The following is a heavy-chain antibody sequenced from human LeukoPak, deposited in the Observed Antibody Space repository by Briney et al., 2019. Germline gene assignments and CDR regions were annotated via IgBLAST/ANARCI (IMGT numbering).Heavy chain of an antibody. D-gene: IGHD3-10*01. CDR2: IRYDGSNK. V-gene: IGHV3-30*02. Sequence: PGGSLRLSCAASGFTFSSYGMHWVRQAPGKGLEWVAFIRYDGSNKYYADSVKGRFTISRDNSKNTLYLQMNSLRSEDTAVYYCARGLERYYYGSGRHWGQGTLVTVSS. CDR3: ARGLERYYYGSGRH. J-gene: IGHJ4*02. CDR1: GFTFSSYG.